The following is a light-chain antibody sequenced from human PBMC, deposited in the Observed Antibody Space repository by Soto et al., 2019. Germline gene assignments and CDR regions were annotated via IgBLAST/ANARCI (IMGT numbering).Light chain of an antibody. V-gene: IGKV3-20*01. CDR3: QQYMSSVT. J-gene: IGKJ1*01. Sequence: EIVLMQSPGSLSLSPGHRATLSCRASQSVDTTFFVWYQKKPGQDPSLLIYGAPKRANGIPDSFSGSGSGKDFNLIISRLEPEDFAVYYCQQYMSSVTFGQGTKVEIK. CDR2: GAP. CDR1: QSVDTTF.